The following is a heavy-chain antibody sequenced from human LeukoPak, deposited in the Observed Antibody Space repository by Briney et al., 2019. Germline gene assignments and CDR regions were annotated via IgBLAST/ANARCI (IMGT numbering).Heavy chain of an antibody. V-gene: IGHV1-2*06. CDR1: GYTFTGYY. D-gene: IGHD2-2*01. J-gene: IGHJ4*02. CDR3: ARGRGDIVVVPAAVLIDY. CDR2: INPNSGGT. Sequence: ASVKVSCKASGYTFTGYYMHWVRQAPGQGLEWMGRINPNSGGTSYAQKFQGRVTMTRDTSISTAYMELSRLRSDDTAVYYCARGRGDIVVVPAAVLIDYWGQGTLVTVSS.